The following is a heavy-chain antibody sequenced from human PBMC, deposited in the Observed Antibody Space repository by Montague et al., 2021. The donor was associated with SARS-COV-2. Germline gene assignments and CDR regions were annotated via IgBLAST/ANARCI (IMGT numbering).Heavy chain of an antibody. J-gene: IGHJ6*02. CDR2: VSDSGS. CDR3: ARHRKDYDILTGYSTSFYYDMDV. V-gene: IGHV4-59*08. D-gene: IGHD3-9*01. CDR1: GGSNSRYY. Sequence: ETLSLTCTVSGGSNSRYYWSWVRQPPGKGLEWIGYVSDSGSDYXPSLKSRVSISVDTSKKLLSLSLSSVTAADTAIYYCARHRKDYDILTGYSTSFYYDMDVWGQGTTVTVSS.